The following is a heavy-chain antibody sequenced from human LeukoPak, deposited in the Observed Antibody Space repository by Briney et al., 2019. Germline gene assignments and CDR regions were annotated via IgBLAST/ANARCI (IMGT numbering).Heavy chain of an antibody. J-gene: IGHJ4*02. CDR1: GYTFSGYY. Sequence: ASVKVSCKASGYTFSGYYMHWVRQAPGQGLEWMGWINPNSGGTDYAQKFQGRVTMTRDTSISTAYMKLSRLRSDDTAVYYCASGDRVTMLRGGNIGYFDYWGQGTLVTVSS. CDR3: ASGDRVTMLRGGNIGYFDY. D-gene: IGHD3-10*01. CDR2: INPNSGGT. V-gene: IGHV1-2*02.